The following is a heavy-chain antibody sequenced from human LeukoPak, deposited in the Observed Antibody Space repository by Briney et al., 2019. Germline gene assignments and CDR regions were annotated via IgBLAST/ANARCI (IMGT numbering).Heavy chain of an antibody. J-gene: IGHJ4*02. CDR2: INHSGST. CDR1: GGSFSGYY. CDR3: ARGSLDYVWGSYRYSFDY. D-gene: IGHD3-16*02. V-gene: IGHV4-34*01. Sequence: SETLSLTCAVYGGSFSGYYWSWICQPPGKGLEWIGEINHSGSTNYNPSLKSRVTISVDTSKNQFSLKLSSVTAADTAVYYCARGSLDYVWGSYRYSFDYWGQGTLVTVSS.